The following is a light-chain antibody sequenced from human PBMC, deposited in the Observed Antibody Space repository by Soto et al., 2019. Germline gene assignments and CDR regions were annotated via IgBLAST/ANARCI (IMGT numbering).Light chain of an antibody. Sequence: DIQMTQSPSSLSASVGDRVTITCRASQSISSYLNWYQQKPGKAPKLLIYAASSLQSGVPSRFSGGGSGTDFTLTISSLQPEDFATYHCQQSYSSPRPFGQGTKVEI. V-gene: IGKV1-39*01. J-gene: IGKJ1*01. CDR2: AAS. CDR3: QQSYSSPRP. CDR1: QSISSY.